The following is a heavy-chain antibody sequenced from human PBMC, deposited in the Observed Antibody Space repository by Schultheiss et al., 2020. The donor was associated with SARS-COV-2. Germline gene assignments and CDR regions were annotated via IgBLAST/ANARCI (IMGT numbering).Heavy chain of an antibody. J-gene: IGHJ3*01. Sequence: GRSLRLSCAGSAFSFSSYAMHWVRQSPGKGLEWVTAISHDSIWRHFADSVNGRFTISRDNSRDTTYLQMNSLRLEDTGVYFCARSLPAPSSTTRFPFDLWGHGTMVTVSS. V-gene: IGHV3-30*03. CDR3: ARSLPAPSSTTRFPFDL. CDR1: AFSFSSYA. D-gene: IGHD3-3*01. CDR2: ISHDSIWR.